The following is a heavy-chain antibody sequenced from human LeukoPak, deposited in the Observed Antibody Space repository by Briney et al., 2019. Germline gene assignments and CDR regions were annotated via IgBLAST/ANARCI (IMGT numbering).Heavy chain of an antibody. CDR1: GYTFTSYY. D-gene: IGHD3-22*01. J-gene: IGHJ6*03. Sequence: ASVKVSCKASGYTFTSYYMHWVRQAPGQGLEWMGIINPSGGSTSYAQKFQGRVTMARDTSTSTVYMELSSLRSEDTAVYYCASGHDSSGYYYYYYMDVWGKGTTVTISS. CDR3: ASGHDSSGYYYYYYMDV. CDR2: INPSGGST. V-gene: IGHV1-46*01.